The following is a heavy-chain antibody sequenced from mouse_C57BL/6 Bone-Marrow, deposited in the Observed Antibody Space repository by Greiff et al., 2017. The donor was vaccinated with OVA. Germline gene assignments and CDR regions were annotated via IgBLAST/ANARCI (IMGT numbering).Heavy chain of an antibody. Sequence: QVQLQQPGAELVRPGSSVKLSCKASGYTFTSYWMDWVKQRPGQGLEWIGNIYPSDSETHYNQKFKDKATLTVDKSSSTAYMQLSSLTSEDSAVYYCARGTYYMYFDDWGQGTTLTVAS. CDR2: IYPSDSET. CDR1: GYTFTSYW. V-gene: IGHV1-61*01. CDR3: ARGTYYMYFDD. J-gene: IGHJ2*01. D-gene: IGHD2-12*01.